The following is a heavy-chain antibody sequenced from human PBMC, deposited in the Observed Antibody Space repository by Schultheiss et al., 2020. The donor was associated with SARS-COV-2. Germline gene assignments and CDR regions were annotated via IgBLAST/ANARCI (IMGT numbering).Heavy chain of an antibody. CDR2: INHSGST. J-gene: IGHJ6*02. Sequence: SETLSLTCTVSGASISGYYWSWIRQPPGKGLEWIGEINHSGSTNYNPSLKSRVTISVDTSKNQFSLKLSSVTAADTAVYYCARGNYDYVWGSPPPKYGMDVWGQGTTVTVSS. CDR3: ARGNYDYVWGSPPPKYGMDV. V-gene: IGHV4-34*01. CDR1: GASISGYY. D-gene: IGHD3-16*01.